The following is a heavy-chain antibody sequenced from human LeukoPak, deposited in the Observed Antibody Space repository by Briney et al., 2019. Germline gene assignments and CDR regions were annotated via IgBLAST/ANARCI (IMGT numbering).Heavy chain of an antibody. CDR1: GGSISSGDYY. D-gene: IGHD1-1*01. Sequence: SQTLSLTCTVSGGSISSGDYYWSWIRQPPGKSLEWFGYIYYSGSTYYNPSLKSRVTISVDTSKNQFSLKLSSVTAADTAVYYCARDLLAVTGAFDIWGQGTMVTVSS. J-gene: IGHJ3*02. CDR3: ARDLLAVTGAFDI. CDR2: IYYSGST. V-gene: IGHV4-30-4*08.